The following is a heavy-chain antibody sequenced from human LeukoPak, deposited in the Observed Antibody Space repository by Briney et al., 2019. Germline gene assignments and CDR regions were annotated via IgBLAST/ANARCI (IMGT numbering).Heavy chain of an antibody. J-gene: IGHJ4*02. D-gene: IGHD5-12*01. Sequence: GASVKVSRKVSGYTLTELSMHWVRQAPGKGLEWMGGFDPEDGETIYAQKFQGRVTMTEDTSTDTAYMELSSLRSEDTAVYYCATDSGYDLGLDYWGQGTLVTVSS. CDR2: FDPEDGET. V-gene: IGHV1-24*01. CDR3: ATDSGYDLGLDY. CDR1: GYTLTELS.